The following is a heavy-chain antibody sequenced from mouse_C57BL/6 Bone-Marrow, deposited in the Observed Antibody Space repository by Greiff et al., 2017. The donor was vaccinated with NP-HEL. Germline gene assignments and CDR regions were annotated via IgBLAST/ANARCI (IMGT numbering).Heavy chain of an antibody. CDR2: ISNGGGST. Sequence: EVMLVESGGGLVQPGGSLKLSCAASGFTFSDYYMYWVRQTPEKRLAWVAYISNGGGSTYYPDTVKGRFTISRDNAKNTLYLQMSRLKSEDTAMYYCARELGGYPAWFAYWGQGTLVTVSA. V-gene: IGHV5-12*01. D-gene: IGHD2-2*01. J-gene: IGHJ3*01. CDR1: GFTFSDYY. CDR3: ARELGGYPAWFAY.